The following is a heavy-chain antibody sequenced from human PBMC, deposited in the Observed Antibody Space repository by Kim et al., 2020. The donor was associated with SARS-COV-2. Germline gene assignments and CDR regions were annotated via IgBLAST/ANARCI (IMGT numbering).Heavy chain of an antibody. Sequence: ASVKVSCKASGYTFTSYAMHWVRQAPGQRLEWMGWINAGNGNTKYSQKFQGRVTITRDTSASTAYMELSSLRSEDTAVYYCAFETGLAGRFFDYWGQGTLVTVSS. CDR1: GYTFTSYA. V-gene: IGHV1-3*01. J-gene: IGHJ4*02. CDR3: AFETGLAGRFFDY. CDR2: INAGNGNT. D-gene: IGHD1-1*01.